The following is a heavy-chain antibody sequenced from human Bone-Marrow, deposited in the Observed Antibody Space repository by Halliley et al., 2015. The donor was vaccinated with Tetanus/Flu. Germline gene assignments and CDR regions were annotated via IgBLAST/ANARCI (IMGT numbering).Heavy chain of an antibody. V-gene: IGHV4-31*02. CDR2: IYNSGGT. D-gene: IGHD5-12*01. Sequence: GLGWIGYIYNSGGTSYTPSHKSRVTISVDTSTHQFFRKLRSATAADTAVYYCAREYSGSFDLWGQGILVTVSS. CDR3: AREYSGSFDL. J-gene: IGHJ4*02.